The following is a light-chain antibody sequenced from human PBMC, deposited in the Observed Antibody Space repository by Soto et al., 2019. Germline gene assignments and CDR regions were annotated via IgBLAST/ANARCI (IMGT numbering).Light chain of an antibody. J-gene: IGKJ3*01. Sequence: DIQMTQSPSSLSASVGDRDTITCRARQGISNYLAWYQQKPGNVPNLLIYAASTVQSGVPSRFSGSGSGTDFTLTISSLQPEDVATYYCQKYNSAPFTFGPGTKVDLK. CDR2: AAS. CDR3: QKYNSAPFT. CDR1: QGISNY. V-gene: IGKV1-27*01.